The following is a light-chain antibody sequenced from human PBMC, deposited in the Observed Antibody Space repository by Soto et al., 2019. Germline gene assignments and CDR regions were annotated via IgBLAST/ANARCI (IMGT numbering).Light chain of an antibody. CDR3: QQYNNWPRT. Sequence: EIVMTQSPATLSLSPGERATLSCRASQSFRSSLAWYQRKPGQAPRLLIYGTSTRATGIPARFSGSGSGTEFTLTISNLQSEDCAVYYCQQYNNWPRTFGRGTKVDIK. CDR2: GTS. V-gene: IGKV3-15*01. CDR1: QSFRSS. J-gene: IGKJ1*01.